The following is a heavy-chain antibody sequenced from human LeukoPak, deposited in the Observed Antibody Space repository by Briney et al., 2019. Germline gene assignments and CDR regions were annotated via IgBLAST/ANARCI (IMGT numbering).Heavy chain of an antibody. V-gene: IGHV4-39*01. CDR2: IYYSGST. CDR3: ARHNSYYDILTGYPTSFDY. D-gene: IGHD3-9*01. J-gene: IGHJ4*02. Sequence: SETLSLTCTVSDGSISSSSYYWGWIRQPPGKGLEWIGSIYYSGSTYYNPSLKSRVTISVDTSKNQFSLKLSSVTAADTAVYYCARHNSYYDILTGYPTSFDYWGQGTLVTVSS. CDR1: DGSISSSSYY.